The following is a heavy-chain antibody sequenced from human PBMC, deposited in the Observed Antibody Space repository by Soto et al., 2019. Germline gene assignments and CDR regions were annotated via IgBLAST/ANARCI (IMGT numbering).Heavy chain of an antibody. V-gene: IGHV3-74*03. CDR3: AKVRRYSGYEYFDY. D-gene: IGHD5-12*01. Sequence: GGSLRLSCAASGFTFSNYWMHWVRQAPGKGLVWVSRIIGDGTTTAYADSVKGRFTISRDNARNTLYLQMNSLRAEDTAVYYCAKVRRYSGYEYFDYWGQGALVTVSS. J-gene: IGHJ4*02. CDR2: IIGDGTTT. CDR1: GFTFSNYW.